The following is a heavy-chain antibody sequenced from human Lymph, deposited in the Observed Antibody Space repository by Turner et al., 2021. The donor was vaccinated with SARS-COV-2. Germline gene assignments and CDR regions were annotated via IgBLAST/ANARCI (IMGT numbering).Heavy chain of an antibody. D-gene: IGHD3-10*01. CDR3: ARDRSPFGVLDY. CDR1: GFTFSSYG. CDR2: IWYDGRNK. V-gene: IGHV3-33*01. J-gene: IGHJ4*02. Sequence: QVQLVAFGGGVVQPGRSLSLSCAGSGFTFSSYGMHWVRQAPGKGLEWVASIWYDGRNKYYADSVKGRFTISRDNSKNTLYLQMNSRRVEDTAVYYCARDRSPFGVLDYWGQGTLVTVSS.